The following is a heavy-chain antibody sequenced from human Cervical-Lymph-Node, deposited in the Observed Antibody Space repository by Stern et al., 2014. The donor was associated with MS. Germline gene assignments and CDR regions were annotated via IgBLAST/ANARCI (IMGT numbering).Heavy chain of an antibody. J-gene: IGHJ4*02. CDR3: ARDLTYYDILTGYYQYYFDY. D-gene: IGHD3-9*01. V-gene: IGHV3-21*01. Sequence: EVQLEESGGGLVKPGGSLRLSCAASGSSGFTFSSYSMNWVRQAPGKGLEWGSSISSSSSYIYYADSVKGRFTISRDNAKNSLYLQMNSLRAEDTAVYYCARDLTYYDILTGYYQYYFDYWGQGTLVTVSS. CDR2: ISSSSSYI. CDR1: GFTFSSYS.